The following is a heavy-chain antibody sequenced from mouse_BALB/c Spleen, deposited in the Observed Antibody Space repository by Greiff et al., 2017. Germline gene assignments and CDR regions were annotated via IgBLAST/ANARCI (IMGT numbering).Heavy chain of an antibody. Sequence: EVKLQESGPGLVKPSQSLSLTCTVTGYSITSDYAWNWIRQFPGNKLEWMGYISYSGSTSYNPSLKSRISITRDTSKNQFFLQLNSVTTEDTATYYCASHYYAMDYWGQGTSVTVSS. V-gene: IGHV3-2*02. CDR1: GYSITSDYA. CDR3: ASHYYAMDY. CDR2: ISYSGST. J-gene: IGHJ4*01.